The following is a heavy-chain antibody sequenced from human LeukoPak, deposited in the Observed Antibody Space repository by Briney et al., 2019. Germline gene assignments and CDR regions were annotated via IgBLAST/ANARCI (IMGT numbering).Heavy chain of an antibody. CDR1: GYTLTELS. D-gene: IGHD2-2*01. CDR3: ARGGTYAPAAYNWFDP. Sequence: GASVKVSCKVSGYTLTELSMHWVRQAPGKGLEWMGGFDPEDGETIYAQKFQGRVTMTEDTSTDTAYMELSSLRSEDTAVYYCARGGTYAPAAYNWFDPWGQGTLVTVSS. V-gene: IGHV1-24*01. CDR2: FDPEDGET. J-gene: IGHJ5*02.